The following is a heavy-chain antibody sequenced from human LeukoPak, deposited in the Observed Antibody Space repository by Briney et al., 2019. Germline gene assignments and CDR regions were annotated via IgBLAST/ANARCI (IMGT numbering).Heavy chain of an antibody. V-gene: IGHV4-39*01. CDR3: ASSILIAARGGFDY. D-gene: IGHD6-6*01. J-gene: IGHJ4*02. Sequence: PSETLSLTRTVSGGSISSSSYYWGWTRQPPGKGLEWIGSIYYIGSTYYNPSLKSRVTISVDTSKNQFSLKLSSVTAADTAVYYCASSILIAARGGFDYWGQGTLVTVSS. CDR1: GGSISSSSYY. CDR2: IYYIGST.